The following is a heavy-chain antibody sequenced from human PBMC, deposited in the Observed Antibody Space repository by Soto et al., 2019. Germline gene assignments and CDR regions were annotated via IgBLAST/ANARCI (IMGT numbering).Heavy chain of an antibody. CDR1: GFTFSDHY. CDR3: ARGYRYGPLWFDP. Sequence: EVQLVESGGGLVQPGGSLRLSCAASGFTFSDHYMDWVRQAPGKGLEWVGRIRKKVNGYTTEYAASVKGRFTISRDDSRNSLYLQMNSLKTEDTAVYYCARGYRYGPLWFDPWGQGTLVTVSS. J-gene: IGHJ5*02. CDR2: IRKKVNGYTT. V-gene: IGHV3-72*01. D-gene: IGHD5-18*01.